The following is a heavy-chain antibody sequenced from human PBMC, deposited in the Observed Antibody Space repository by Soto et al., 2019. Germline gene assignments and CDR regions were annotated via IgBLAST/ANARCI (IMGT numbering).Heavy chain of an antibody. J-gene: IGHJ5*02. CDR2: ISYDGSNK. V-gene: IGHV3-30*18. CDR1: GFTFSSYG. Sequence: QVQLVESGGGVVQPGRSLRLSCAASGFTFSSYGMHWVRQAPGKGLEWVAVISYDGSNKYYADSVKCRFTISRDNSKNTLYLQMNSMSAEDTAVYYCAKSNPHIVVVTAIADPCGQGTLVTVSS. CDR3: AKSNPHIVVVTAIADP. D-gene: IGHD2-21*02.